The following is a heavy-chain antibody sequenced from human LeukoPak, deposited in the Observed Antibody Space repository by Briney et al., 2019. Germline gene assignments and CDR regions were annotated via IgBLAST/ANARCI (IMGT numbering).Heavy chain of an antibody. CDR2: IGTAGDT. Sequence: GGSLRLSCAAPGFTFSSYAMNWVRQAPGKGLEWVSAIGTAGDTYYPGSVKGRFTISRENAKNSLYLQMNSLRAGDTAVYYCARGIAVAGTGAFDIWGQGTMVTVSS. CDR3: ARGIAVAGTGAFDI. V-gene: IGHV3-13*01. CDR1: GFTFSSYA. D-gene: IGHD6-19*01. J-gene: IGHJ3*02.